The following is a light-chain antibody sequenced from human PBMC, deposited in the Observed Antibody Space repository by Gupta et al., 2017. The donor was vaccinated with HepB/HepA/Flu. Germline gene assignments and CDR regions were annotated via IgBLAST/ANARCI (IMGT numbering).Light chain of an antibody. CDR2: GAS. CDR3: QHDGSSPFT. Sequence: EMVLTQSPGTLSFSPGERATLSCRASQSVRSSYLAWYQQHPGQSPRLLIYGASSSATGVRDRYSDSGSRTHFTLTISRLVPEDFAPSYCQHDGSSPFTSGHGTKVDIK. V-gene: IGKV3-20*01. J-gene: IGKJ3*01. CDR1: QSVRSSY.